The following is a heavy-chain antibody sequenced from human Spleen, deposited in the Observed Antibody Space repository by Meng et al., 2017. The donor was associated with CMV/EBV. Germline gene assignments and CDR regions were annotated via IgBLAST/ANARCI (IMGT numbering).Heavy chain of an antibody. V-gene: IGHV3-23*01. CDR3: ATGYYGRSGYYFDH. D-gene: IGHD3-22*01. J-gene: IGHJ4*02. CDR2: ISGSGAST. Sequence: GESLKISCAASGFTFTTYAMTWVHQAPGTGLEWVSLISGSGASTHYAGSVKGRFTISRDNSKNTLYLQMNNLRVEDTAVYYCATGYYGRSGYYFDHWGQGTLVTVSS. CDR1: GFTFTTYA.